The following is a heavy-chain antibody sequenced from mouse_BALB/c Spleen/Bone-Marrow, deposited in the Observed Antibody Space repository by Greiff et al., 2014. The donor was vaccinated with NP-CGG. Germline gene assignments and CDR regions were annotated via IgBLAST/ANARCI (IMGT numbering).Heavy chain of an antibody. CDR3: AYGNYGYAMDY. CDR2: INPSSGYT. J-gene: IGHJ4*01. CDR1: GYTFTSYT. Sequence: QVQLQQPGAELARPGASVKMSCKASGYTFTSYTMHWVKQRPGQGLEWIGYINPSSGYTNYNQKFKGKATLTADKSSSTAYMQLSSLTSEDSAVYYCAYGNYGYAMDYWGQGTSVTVSS. V-gene: IGHV1-4*01. D-gene: IGHD2-10*02.